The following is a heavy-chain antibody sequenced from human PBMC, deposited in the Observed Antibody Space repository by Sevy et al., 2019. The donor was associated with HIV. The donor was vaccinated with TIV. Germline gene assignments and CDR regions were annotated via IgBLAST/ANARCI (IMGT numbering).Heavy chain of an antibody. CDR2: ISGSGGST. CDR1: GFTFSSYA. Sequence: GGSLRLSCAASGFTFSSYAMSWVRQAPGKGLEWVSAISGSGGSTYYADSVKGRFTISRDNSKNTLYLQMNSLRAEDTAVYYCAKWSSGQWLGGDAFDIWPRDNGHRLL. D-gene: IGHD6-19*01. CDR3: AKWSSGQWLGGDAFDI. J-gene: IGHJ3*02. V-gene: IGHV3-23*01.